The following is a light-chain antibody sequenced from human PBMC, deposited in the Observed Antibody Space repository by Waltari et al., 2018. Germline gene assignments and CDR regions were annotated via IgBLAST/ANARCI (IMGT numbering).Light chain of an antibody. J-gene: IGKJ4*01. CDR1: QDISSS. CDR3: QQYYTIPLT. V-gene: IGKV1-NL1*01. CDR2: AVS. Sequence: DIQMTQSPPSLSASVGDRVNITCRASQDISSSLACYQQNPWKAPNLLLHAVSRLENGVPPRFSGSGAGTDYTLTISSLRPDDFVTYYCQQYYTIPLTFGGGTRVEI.